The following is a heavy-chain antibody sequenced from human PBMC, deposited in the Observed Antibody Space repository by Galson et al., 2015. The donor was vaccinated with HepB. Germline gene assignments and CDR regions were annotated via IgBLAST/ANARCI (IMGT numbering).Heavy chain of an antibody. CDR1: GFTFSSYA. J-gene: IGHJ1*01. CDR3: ATRPGASGWYSYFQH. Sequence: SLRLSCAASGFTFSSYAIMWVRQAPGKGLEWVSGMSDNGDNTFYADSVKGRFTISRDISKNTVYLQMNSLRVEDTAVYYCATRPGASGWYSYFQHWGQGTLVSVPS. V-gene: IGHV3-23*01. CDR2: MSDNGDNT. D-gene: IGHD6-19*01.